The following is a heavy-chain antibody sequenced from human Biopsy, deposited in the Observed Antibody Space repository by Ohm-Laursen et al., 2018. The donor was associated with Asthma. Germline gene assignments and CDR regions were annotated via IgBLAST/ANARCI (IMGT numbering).Heavy chain of an antibody. V-gene: IGHV1-18*01. Sequence: SVKVSCKTSGYTFNSAGITWVRQAPGQGLEWMGWISVYNGNTKVAQKLQDRVTMTTDTSTSTAYMELRSLRSDDAAVYFCARAVDYSHYYGIDVWGQGTTVTVS. D-gene: IGHD3-10*01. CDR1: GYTFNSAG. CDR2: ISVYNGNT. J-gene: IGHJ6*02. CDR3: ARAVDYSHYYGIDV.